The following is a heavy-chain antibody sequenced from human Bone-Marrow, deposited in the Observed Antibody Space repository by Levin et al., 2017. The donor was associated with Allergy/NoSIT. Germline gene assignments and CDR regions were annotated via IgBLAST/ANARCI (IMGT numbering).Heavy chain of an antibody. J-gene: IGHJ4*02. D-gene: IGHD4-11*01. V-gene: IGHV3-23*01. Sequence: GESLKISCAASGFPFSSHAMNWVRQAPGKGLEWVSAISAAGGTSYYADSVKGRFTISRDNSRNTLYLQMDSLRAEDAAIYYCAKDLGGLHASYFDYWGQGTLVTVSS. CDR2: ISAAGGTS. CDR3: AKDLGGLHASYFDY. CDR1: GFPFSSHA.